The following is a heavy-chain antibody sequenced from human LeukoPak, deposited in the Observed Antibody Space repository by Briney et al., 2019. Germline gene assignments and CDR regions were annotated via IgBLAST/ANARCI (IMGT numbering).Heavy chain of an antibody. CDR2: IYPGDSDT. J-gene: IGHJ3*02. CDR3: ARWAFKSAFDI. V-gene: IGHV5-51*01. Sequence: GESLEISCKGSGYSFTSYWIGWVRQMPGKGLEWMGIIYPGDSDTRYSPSFQGQVTTSADKSISTAYLQWSSLKASDTAMYYCARWAFKSAFDIWGQGTMVTVSS. CDR1: GYSFTSYW. D-gene: IGHD3-16*01.